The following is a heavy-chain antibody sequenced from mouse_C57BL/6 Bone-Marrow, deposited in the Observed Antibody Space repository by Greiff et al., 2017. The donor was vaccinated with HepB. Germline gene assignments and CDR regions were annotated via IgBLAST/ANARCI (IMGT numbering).Heavy chain of an antibody. Sequence: EVQLVESVAELVRPGASVKLSCTASGFNIKNTYMHWVKQRPEQGLEWIGRIDPANGNTKYAPKFQGKATITADTSSNTAYLQLSSLTSEDTAIYYCAPLYYGSSYWYFDVWGTGTTVTVSS. D-gene: IGHD1-1*01. CDR1: GFNIKNTY. CDR2: IDPANGNT. CDR3: APLYYGSSYWYFDV. V-gene: IGHV14-3*01. J-gene: IGHJ1*03.